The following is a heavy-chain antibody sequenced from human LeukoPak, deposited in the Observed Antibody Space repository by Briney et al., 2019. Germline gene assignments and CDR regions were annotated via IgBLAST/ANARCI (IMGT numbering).Heavy chain of an antibody. D-gene: IGHD4-11*01. CDR1: GFTFSDYY. V-gene: IGHV3-11*01. Sequence: GSLRLSCAASGFTFSDYYMSWIRQAPGKGLEWVSYISSSGSTIYYADSVKGRFTISRDNAKNSLYLQMNSLRAEDTAVYYCARDLAPLHSNGMDVWGQGTTVTVSS. CDR2: ISSSGSTI. J-gene: IGHJ6*02. CDR3: ARDLAPLHSNGMDV.